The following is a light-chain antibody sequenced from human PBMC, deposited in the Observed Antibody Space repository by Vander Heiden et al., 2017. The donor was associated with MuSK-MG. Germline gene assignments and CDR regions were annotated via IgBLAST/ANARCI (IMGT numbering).Light chain of an antibody. CDR2: GAS. CDR3: QQWHSEHRLIT. CDR1: QSVSGSY. V-gene: IGKV3-20*01. J-gene: IGKJ5*01. Sequence: EIVLTQSPGTLSLSPGERATLSCRASQSVSGSYLGWYQQKPGQAPRLLIYGASSRATGIKDRFSGSGYGTDFTLTISRREPEDFAVYYCQQWHSEHRLITFGQGTLMEIK.